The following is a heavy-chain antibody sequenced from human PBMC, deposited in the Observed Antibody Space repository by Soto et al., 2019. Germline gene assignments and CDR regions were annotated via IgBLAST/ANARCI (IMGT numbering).Heavy chain of an antibody. CDR3: VRLTIGYNGFYYLDY. CDR2: IYSGGTT. CDR1: GFTVSSNY. D-gene: IGHD5-12*01. V-gene: IGHV3-66*01. Sequence: LRLSCTASGFTVSSNYMSWVRQAPGKGLEWVSVIYSGGTTYYADSVKGRFTISRDNSKNTLYLQMNSPRAEDTAVYYCVRLTIGYNGFYYLDYWGQGTLVTVSS. J-gene: IGHJ4*02.